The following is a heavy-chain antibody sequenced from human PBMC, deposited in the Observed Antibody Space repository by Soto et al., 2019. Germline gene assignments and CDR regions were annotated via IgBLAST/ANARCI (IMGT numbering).Heavy chain of an antibody. V-gene: IGHV4-4*02. D-gene: IGHD6-19*01. CDR3: ARDAAVPGESDRFDY. CDR1: GYSVTSNVW. J-gene: IGHJ4*02. CDR2: AYHNGLT. Sequence: XETLSLTCAVSGYSVTSNVWWSWVRQPPGKGLEWIGEAYHNGLTDYNPSLKSRVTMSVDTSKNEFSLKLTSLTAADTAIYYCARDAAVPGESDRFDYWGQGSLVTASS.